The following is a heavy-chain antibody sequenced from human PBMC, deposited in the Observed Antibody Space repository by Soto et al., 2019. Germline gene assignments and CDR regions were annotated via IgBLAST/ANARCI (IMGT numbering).Heavy chain of an antibody. J-gene: IGHJ4*02. CDR2: ISYDGSNK. CDR3: ARDGYDFWSGYSPPDY. D-gene: IGHD3-3*01. V-gene: IGHV3-30-3*01. CDR1: GFTFSSYA. Sequence: GGSLRLSCAASGFTFSSYAMHWVRQAPGKGLEWVAVISYDGSNKYYADSVKGRFTISRDNSKNTLYLQMNSLRAEDTAVYYCARDGYDFWSGYSPPDYCGQGTLVTVSS.